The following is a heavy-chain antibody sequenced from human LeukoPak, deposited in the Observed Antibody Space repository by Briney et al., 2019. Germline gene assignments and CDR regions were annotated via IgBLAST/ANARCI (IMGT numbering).Heavy chain of an antibody. Sequence: GGSLRLSCAASGFTFSSYGMHWVRQAPGKGLEWVAVISYDGSNKYYADSVKGRFTISRDNSKNTLYLQMNSLRAEDTAVYYCAKDCGDYAYYFDYWGQGTLVTDSS. CDR2: ISYDGSNK. J-gene: IGHJ4*02. D-gene: IGHD4-17*01. V-gene: IGHV3-30*18. CDR1: GFTFSSYG. CDR3: AKDCGDYAYYFDY.